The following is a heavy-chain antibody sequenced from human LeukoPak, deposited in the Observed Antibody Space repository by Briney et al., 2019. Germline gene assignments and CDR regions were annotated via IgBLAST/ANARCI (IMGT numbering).Heavy chain of an antibody. CDR2: ISYDGSNK. V-gene: IGHV3-30-3*01. J-gene: IGHJ4*02. CDR3: AKAIYCTNGVCGIDY. CDR1: GFTFSSYA. Sequence: GGSLRLSCAASGFTFSSYAMHWVRQAPGKGLEWVAVISYDGSNKYYADSVKGRFTISRDNSKNTLYLQMNSLRAEDTAVYYCAKAIYCTNGVCGIDYWGQGTLVTVSS. D-gene: IGHD2-8*01.